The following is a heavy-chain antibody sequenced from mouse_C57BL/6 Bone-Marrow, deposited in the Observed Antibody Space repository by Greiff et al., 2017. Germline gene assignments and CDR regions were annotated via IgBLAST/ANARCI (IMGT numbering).Heavy chain of an antibody. V-gene: IGHV1-64*01. Sequence: QVQLQQPGAELVKPGASVTLSCTASGFNITSYCMHWVKQRPGQGLEWIGMIDPDDGATQYDETFKSKATLTADTSSSTAYMQRSSRTSEDSAVYYCTTWGLISKGGSSADYGRQGTTLTVSS. CDR1: GFNITSYC. CDR2: IDPDDGAT. D-gene: IGHD1-2*01. J-gene: IGHJ2*01. CDR3: TTWGLISKGGSSADY.